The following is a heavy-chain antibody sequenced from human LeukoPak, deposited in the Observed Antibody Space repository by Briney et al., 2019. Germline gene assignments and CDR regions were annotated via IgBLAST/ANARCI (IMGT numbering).Heavy chain of an antibody. D-gene: IGHD3-22*01. J-gene: IGHJ5*02. CDR1: GGSISSYY. CDR2: IYYSGST. V-gene: IGHV4-59*01. Sequence: SETLSLTCTVSGGSISSYYWSWIRQPPGKGLEWIGYIYYSGSTNYSPSLKSRVTISVDTSKNQFSLKLSSVTAADTAVYYCARGYYYDTSGYYTSANWFDPWGQGTLVTVSS. CDR3: ARGYYYDTSGYYTSANWFDP.